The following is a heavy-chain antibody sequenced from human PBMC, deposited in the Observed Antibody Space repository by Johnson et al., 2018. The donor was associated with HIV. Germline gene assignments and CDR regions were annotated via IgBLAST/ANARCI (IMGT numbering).Heavy chain of an antibody. D-gene: IGHD3-3*01. V-gene: IGHV3-30*04. Sequence: QVQLVESGGGLVQPGGSLRLSCAASGFTFSSYVMHWVRQAPGKGLEWVALISYDGSNKYYADSVKGRFTISRDNSKNTLYLQMNSLRAEDTAVYYCARDSYNFWSGYPDAFDIWGQGTMVTVSS. CDR3: ARDSYNFWSGYPDAFDI. CDR1: GFTFSSYV. J-gene: IGHJ3*02. CDR2: ISYDGSNK.